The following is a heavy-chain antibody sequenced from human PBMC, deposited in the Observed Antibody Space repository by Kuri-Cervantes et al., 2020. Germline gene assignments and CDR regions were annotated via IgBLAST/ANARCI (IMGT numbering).Heavy chain of an antibody. CDR3: AKDSGRIAVVGEADYFDL. CDR2: ISPYNGKT. V-gene: IGHV1-18*01. J-gene: IGHJ2*01. CDR1: GYIFTNYG. D-gene: IGHD6-13*01. Sequence: ASVKVSCKASGYIFTNYGISWVRQAPGEGLEWMGWISPYNGKTNYAQKFQGRVTMTTDTSTTTAYMELSSLTSDDTAVYYCAKDSGRIAVVGEADYFDLWGRGTLVTVSS.